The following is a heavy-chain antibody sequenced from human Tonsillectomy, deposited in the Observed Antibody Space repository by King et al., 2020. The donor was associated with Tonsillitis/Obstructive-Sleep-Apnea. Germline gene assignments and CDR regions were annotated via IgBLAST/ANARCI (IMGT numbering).Heavy chain of an antibody. J-gene: IGHJ6*03. CDR3: AHRPYSESRCVPYDYVDV. D-gene: IGHD1-26*01. CDR1: GLPLSTSGVA. V-gene: IGHV2-5*01. Sequence: QLTLKESGPTLVKPTQTFTLTCSFSGLPLSTSGVAVGWIRQPPGEALEWLALIYWHGDKRHSPSLKSRLTITKDTSKNQVVLIMTNMDPVDTATSYCAHRPYSESRCVPYDYVDVWGKGTTVTVSS. CDR2: IYWHGDK.